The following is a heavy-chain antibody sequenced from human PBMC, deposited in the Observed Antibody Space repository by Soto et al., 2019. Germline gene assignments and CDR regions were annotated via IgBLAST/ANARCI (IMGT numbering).Heavy chain of an antibody. CDR3: ARIKSVLRFLEWFGWFDP. CDR1: GGTFSSYA. Sequence: SVKVSCKASGGTFSSYAISWVRQAPGQGLEWMGGIIPIFGTANYAQKFQGRVTITADKSTSTAYMELSSLRSEDTAVYYCARIKSVLRFLEWFGWFDPWGQGTLVTSPQ. V-gene: IGHV1-69*06. D-gene: IGHD3-3*01. CDR2: IIPIFGTA. J-gene: IGHJ5*02.